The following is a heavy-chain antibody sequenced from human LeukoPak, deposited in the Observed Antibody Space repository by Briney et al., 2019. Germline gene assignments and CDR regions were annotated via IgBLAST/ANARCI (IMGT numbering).Heavy chain of an antibody. CDR3: ARGTYYYGSGSYPETLYYFDY. D-gene: IGHD3-10*01. CDR2: IYYSGST. CDR1: GGSISSYY. Sequence: SETLSLTCTVSGGSISSYYWSWIRQPPGKGLEWLGYIYYSGSTNYNPSLKSRVTISVDTSKNQFSLKLSSVTAADTAVYYCARGTYYYGSGSYPETLYYFDYWGQGTLVTVSS. V-gene: IGHV4-59*12. J-gene: IGHJ4*02.